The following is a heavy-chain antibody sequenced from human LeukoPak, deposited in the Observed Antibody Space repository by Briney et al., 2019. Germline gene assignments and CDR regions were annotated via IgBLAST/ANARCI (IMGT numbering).Heavy chain of an antibody. J-gene: IGHJ6*03. D-gene: IGHD2-2*01. CDR1: GFTFSSYA. CDR3: AKGYCSSTSCYLTQYYYYYMDV. Sequence: GGSLRLSCAASGFTFSSYAMSWVRQAPGKGLEWVSAITGSGGSTYYADSVKGRCTISRDNSKNTLYLQMNSLRAEDTAVYYCAKGYCSSTSCYLTQYYYYYMDVWGKGTTVTVSS. V-gene: IGHV3-23*01. CDR2: ITGSGGST.